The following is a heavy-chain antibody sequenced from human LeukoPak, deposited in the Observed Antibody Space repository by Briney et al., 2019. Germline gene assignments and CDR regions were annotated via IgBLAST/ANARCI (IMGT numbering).Heavy chain of an antibody. D-gene: IGHD3-10*01. J-gene: IGHJ4*02. CDR2: IWSDGSNK. V-gene: IGHV3-33*01. Sequence: GGSLRLSCVVSGLTFSAAGMHWVRQAPGKGLEWVAFIWSDGSNKYYTDSVKGRFTISRDNAMNSLYLQLNSLRAEDTAVYYCAREIPGGAINLDYWGQGTLVTVSS. CDR3: AREIPGGAINLDY. CDR1: GLTFSAAG.